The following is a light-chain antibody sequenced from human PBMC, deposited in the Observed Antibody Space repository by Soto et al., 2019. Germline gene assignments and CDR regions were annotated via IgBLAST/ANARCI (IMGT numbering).Light chain of an antibody. V-gene: IGLV2-8*01. CDR2: EVT. CDR3: LLYYGGAVV. CDR1: SSDVGGYNY. J-gene: IGLJ2*01. Sequence: QSALTQPPSASGSPGQSVTISCTGTSSDVGGYNYVSWYQQHPGKVPKLMIYEVTKRPSGVPDRFSGSKSGNTASLTVSGLQAEDEADYYCLLYYGGAVVFGGGTKLTVL.